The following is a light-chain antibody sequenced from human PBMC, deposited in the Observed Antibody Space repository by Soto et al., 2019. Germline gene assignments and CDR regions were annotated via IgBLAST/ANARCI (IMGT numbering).Light chain of an antibody. CDR3: QKYNSAVSIT. Sequence: DIQMTQSPSSLSASVGDRVTITCRASQGISNYLAWYQQKPGKVPKLLIYAASTLQSGVPSRFSVSGSGTDFTLTISSLQPEDVATYYCQKYNSAVSITFGQGTRLEIK. CDR2: AAS. V-gene: IGKV1-27*01. CDR1: QGISNY. J-gene: IGKJ5*01.